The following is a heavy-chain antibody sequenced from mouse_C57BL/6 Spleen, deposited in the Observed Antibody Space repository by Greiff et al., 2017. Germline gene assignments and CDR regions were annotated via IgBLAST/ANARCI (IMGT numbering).Heavy chain of an antibody. CDR2: IRNKANGYTT. V-gene: IGHV7-3*01. CDR3: ARYDGRGFAY. J-gene: IGHJ3*01. CDR1: GFTFPDYY. D-gene: IGHD2-3*01. Sequence: EVKLMASGGGLVQPGGSLSLSCAASGFTFPDYYMSWVRQPPGKALEWLGFIRNKANGYTTEYSASVKGRFTISRDNSQSILYLQMNALRAEDSATYYCARYDGRGFAYWGQGTLVTVSA.